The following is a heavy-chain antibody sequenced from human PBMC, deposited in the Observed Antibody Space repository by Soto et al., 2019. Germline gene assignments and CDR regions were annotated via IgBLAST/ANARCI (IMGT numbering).Heavy chain of an antibody. CDR2: INPSGGST. Sequence: QVQLVQSGAEVKKPGASVKVSCKASGYTFTSYYMHWVRQAPGQGLEWMGIINPSGGSTSYAQKFKGRVTMTRDTSTSTVYMELSSLRSEDTAVYYCASGLYGDYGTDYWGQGTLVTVSS. J-gene: IGHJ4*02. CDR3: ASGLYGDYGTDY. D-gene: IGHD4-17*01. CDR1: GYTFTSYY. V-gene: IGHV1-46*01.